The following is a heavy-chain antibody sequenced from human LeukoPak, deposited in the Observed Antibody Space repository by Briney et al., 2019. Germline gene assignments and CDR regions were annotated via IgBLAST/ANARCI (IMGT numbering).Heavy chain of an antibody. Sequence: SETLSLTCTVSGGSISSSDYYWGWIRQPPGKGLEWIGSIYYSGSTNYNPSLKSRVTISVDTSKNQFSLKLSSVTAADTAVYYCARVGLLYYYYYMDVWGKGTTVTVSS. CDR3: ARVGLLYYYYYMDV. CDR1: GGSISSSDYY. CDR2: IYYSGST. V-gene: IGHV4-39*07. D-gene: IGHD3-3*01. J-gene: IGHJ6*03.